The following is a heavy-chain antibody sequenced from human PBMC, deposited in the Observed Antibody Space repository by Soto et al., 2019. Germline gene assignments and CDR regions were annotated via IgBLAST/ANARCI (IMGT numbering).Heavy chain of an antibody. CDR3: VKSRGGNNFDFFD. J-gene: IGHJ4*02. D-gene: IGHD5-12*01. Sequence: VGSLRLSCSASGFTFSSYAMHWVRQAPGKGLEYVSGVRGNGDPPFYADSVKGRFTISRDNSKNTLYLQMSSLSADDTAVYYCVKSRGGNNFDFFDWGQGAQVTVSS. CDR1: GFTFSSYA. V-gene: IGHV3-64D*06. CDR2: VRGNGDPP.